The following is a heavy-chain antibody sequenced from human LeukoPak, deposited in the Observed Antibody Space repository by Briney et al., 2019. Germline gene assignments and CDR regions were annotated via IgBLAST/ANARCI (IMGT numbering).Heavy chain of an antibody. Sequence: HPGGSLRLSCAASGFTFSSYSMNWVRQAPGKGLEWVSYISSSSSTIYYADSVKGRFTISRDNAKNSLYLQMNSLRAEDTAVYYCARVPAPLLLLWFGEPPSRVYWGQGTLVTVSS. J-gene: IGHJ4*02. CDR3: ARVPAPLLLLWFGEPPSRVY. CDR2: ISSSSSTI. V-gene: IGHV3-48*04. D-gene: IGHD3-10*01. CDR1: GFTFSSYS.